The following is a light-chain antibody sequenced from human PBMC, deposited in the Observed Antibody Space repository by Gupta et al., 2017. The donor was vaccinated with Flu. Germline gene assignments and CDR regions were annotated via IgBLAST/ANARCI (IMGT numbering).Light chain of an antibody. V-gene: IGLV2-23*02. CDR1: SSEVGSDNI. J-gene: IGLJ2*01. CDR2: EVT. Sequence: ITNSCTGTSSEVGSDNIVSWYQQHPGKATKLIIYEVTKRPAGVADRFSGSKSGNTASLTISGRKEEDEADYYGCSDAGSSTLVFGGGTKLTVL. CDR3: CSDAGSSTLV.